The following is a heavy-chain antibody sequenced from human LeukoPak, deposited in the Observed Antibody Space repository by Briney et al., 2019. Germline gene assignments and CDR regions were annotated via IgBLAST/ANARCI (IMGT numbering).Heavy chain of an antibody. J-gene: IGHJ3*02. Sequence: PGGSLRLSCAASGFTFSSYSMNWVRQAPGKGLEWVSSISSSSSYIYYADSVKAPFTISRDNTKNSLYLQMNSLRAEDTAVYYCARDRTTISDAFDIWGQGTMVTVSS. CDR3: ARDRTTISDAFDI. CDR2: ISSSSSYI. CDR1: GFTFSSYS. D-gene: IGHD3-9*01. V-gene: IGHV3-21*01.